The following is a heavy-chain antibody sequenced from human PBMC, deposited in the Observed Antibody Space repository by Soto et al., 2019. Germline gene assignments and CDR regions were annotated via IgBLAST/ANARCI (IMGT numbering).Heavy chain of an antibody. CDR3: ARAAPGIAARQGFDY. V-gene: IGHV1-8*02. D-gene: IGHD6-6*01. Sequence: QVQLVQSGAEVKKPGASVKVSCKASGYTFTSYDINWVRQATGQGLEWMGWMNPNSGNTGYAQKLQVRVTMTRNTSISTAYMELSSLRSEDTAVYYCARAAPGIAARQGFDYWGQGTLVTVSS. CDR1: GYTFTSYD. J-gene: IGHJ4*02. CDR2: MNPNSGNT.